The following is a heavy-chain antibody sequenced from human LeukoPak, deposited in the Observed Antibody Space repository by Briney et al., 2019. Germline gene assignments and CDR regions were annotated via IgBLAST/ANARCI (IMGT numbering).Heavy chain of an antibody. J-gene: IGHJ4*02. CDR2: INPNSGGT. CDR1: GYTFTGYF. CDR3: ATSGRRAGAYYFDY. V-gene: IGHV1-2*02. Sequence: GASVKVSCKASGYTFTGYFMHWVRQAPGQGLEWMGWINPNSGGTNYAQKFQGRVTMTRDTSISTAYMELSRLRSDDTAVYYCATSGRRAGAYYFDYWDQGTLVTVSS. D-gene: IGHD1-26*01.